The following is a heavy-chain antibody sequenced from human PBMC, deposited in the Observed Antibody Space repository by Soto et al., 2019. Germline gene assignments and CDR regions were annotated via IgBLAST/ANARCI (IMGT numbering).Heavy chain of an antibody. CDR2: INSDGSST. D-gene: IGHD1-26*01. J-gene: IGHJ2*01. CDR1: GFTFSSYW. Sequence: EVQLVESGGGLVQPGGSLRLSCAASGFTFSSYWMHWVRQAPGKGLVWVSRINSDGSSTSYADSVKGRFTIARDNAKNTLYLQMNSLSAEDTAVYCCARGGRLNWYFDLWGRGTLVTVSS. CDR3: ARGGRLNWYFDL. V-gene: IGHV3-74*01.